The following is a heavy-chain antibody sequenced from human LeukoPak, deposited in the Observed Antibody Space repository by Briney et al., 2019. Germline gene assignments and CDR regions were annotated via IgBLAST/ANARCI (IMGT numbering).Heavy chain of an antibody. Sequence: GGSLRLSCAASGFTFSSYAMSWVRQAPGKGLEWVSTISSSGGSTYYADSVKGRFTISRDNSKNTLYLQMNSLRADDTAVYYCAKDRAGLPYYFDYWGQGTLVTVSS. V-gene: IGHV3-23*01. CDR1: GFTFSSYA. J-gene: IGHJ4*02. D-gene: IGHD3/OR15-3a*01. CDR3: AKDRAGLPYYFDY. CDR2: ISSSGGST.